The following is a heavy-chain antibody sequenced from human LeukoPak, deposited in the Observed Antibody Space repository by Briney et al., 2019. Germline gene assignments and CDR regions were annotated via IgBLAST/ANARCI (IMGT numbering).Heavy chain of an antibody. V-gene: IGHV4-34*01. CDR3: ARADIVVVPAASYFYYYMDV. Sequence: SETLSLTCAVYGGSFSGSYWRWIRQPPGRGREWIGEINHSESTNYNPSLKSRVTISVDTSKNQFSLRLSSVTAADTAVYYCARADIVVVPAASYFYYYMDVWGKGTTVTVSS. J-gene: IGHJ6*03. CDR1: GGSFSGSY. D-gene: IGHD2-2*01. CDR2: INHSEST.